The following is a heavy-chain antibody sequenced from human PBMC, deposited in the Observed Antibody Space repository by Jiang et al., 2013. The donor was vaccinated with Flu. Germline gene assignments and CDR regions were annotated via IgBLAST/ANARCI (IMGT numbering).Heavy chain of an antibody. D-gene: IGHD3-9*01. CDR1: GFTSVAML. CDR2: ISYDGSNK. CDR3: ARGGLNYDILTGQDY. V-gene: IGHV3-30*04. J-gene: IGHJ4*02. Sequence: RSLRLSCAASGFTSVAMLCTGVRQAPGKGLEWVAVISYDGSNKYYADSVKGRFTISRDNSKNTLYLQMNSLRAEDTAVYYCARGGLNYDILTGQDYWGQGTLVTVSS.